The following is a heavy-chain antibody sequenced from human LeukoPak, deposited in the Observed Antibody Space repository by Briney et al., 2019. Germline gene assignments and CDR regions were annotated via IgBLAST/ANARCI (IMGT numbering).Heavy chain of an antibody. CDR1: GFTFSSYS. Sequence: GGSLRLSCAASGFTFSSYSMNWVRQAPGKGLEWVSSISSSSSYIYYADSVKGRFTISRDNAKNSLYLQMNSLRAEDTAVYYCARDPTSGRPVAVNFDPWGQGTLVTVSS. J-gene: IGHJ5*02. CDR2: ISSSSSYI. CDR3: ARDPTSGRPVAVNFDP. V-gene: IGHV3-21*01. D-gene: IGHD6-19*01.